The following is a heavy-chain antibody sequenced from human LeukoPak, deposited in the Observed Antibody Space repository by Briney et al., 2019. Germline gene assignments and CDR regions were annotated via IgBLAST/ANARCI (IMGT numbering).Heavy chain of an antibody. J-gene: IGHJ4*02. CDR2: IWYDGSNK. V-gene: IGHV3-33*01. CDR1: GFTFSSYG. CDR3: AREVRDGYFDY. Sequence: GGSLRPSCAASGFTFSSYGMHWVRQAPGKGLEWVAVIWYDGSNKYYADSVKGRFTISRDNSKNTLYLQMNSLRAEDTAVYYCAREVRDGYFDYWGQGTWSPSPQ. D-gene: IGHD2-21*01.